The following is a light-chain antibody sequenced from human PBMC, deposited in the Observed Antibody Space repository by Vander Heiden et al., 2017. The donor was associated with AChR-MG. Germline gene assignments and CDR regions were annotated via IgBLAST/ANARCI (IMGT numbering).Light chain of an antibody. J-gene: IGKJ3*01. CDR3: QQYYSTPFT. CDR1: QSVLYSSNNKNY. CDR2: WAS. V-gene: IGKV4-1*01. Sequence: DIVMTQSPDSLAVSLGERDPINCKSSQSVLYSSNNKNYLAWYQQKPGQPPKLLIYWASTRESGVPDRFSGSGSGTDFTLTISSLQAEDVAVYYCQQYYSTPFTFGPGTKVDIK.